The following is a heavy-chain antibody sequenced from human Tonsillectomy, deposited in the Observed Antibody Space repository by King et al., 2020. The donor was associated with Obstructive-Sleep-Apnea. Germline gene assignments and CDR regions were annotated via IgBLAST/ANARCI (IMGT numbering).Heavy chain of an antibody. CDR1: GFTFSDYS. Sequence: VQLVESGGGLVPPGGSLRLSCAVSGFTFSDYSMNWVRQAPGKGLEWDSYISGSSRTIYYAETVKGRFTLSRDNAKNQVYLQMDSLIAEDTAVYYCAKQGRRLMIEDAFDIWGQGTLVTVSS. D-gene: IGHD2-8*01. CDR3: AKQGRRLMIEDAFDI. V-gene: IGHV3-48*04. CDR2: ISGSSRTI. J-gene: IGHJ3*02.